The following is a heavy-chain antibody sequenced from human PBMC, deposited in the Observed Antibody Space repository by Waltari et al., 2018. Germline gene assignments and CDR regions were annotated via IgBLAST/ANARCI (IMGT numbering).Heavy chain of an antibody. CDR3: ARLPIPSYYYGMDV. CDR2: VSSSGGT. J-gene: IGHJ6*02. Sequence: QVQLQESGPGLVKPSEALSLTCTVSVDPINNSYWSWIRQPPGKGLDYIGYVSSSGGTNSNPSLKSRVTISLDTSKNQFSLKLSSVTAADTAVYYCARLPIPSYYYGMDVWGQGTTVTVSS. CDR1: VDPINNSY. V-gene: IGHV4-4*09. D-gene: IGHD2-21*01.